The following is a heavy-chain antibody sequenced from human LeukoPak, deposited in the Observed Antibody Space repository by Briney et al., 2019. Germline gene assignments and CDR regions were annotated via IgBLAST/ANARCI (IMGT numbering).Heavy chain of an antibody. CDR2: ISSSSSYI. Sequence: GGSLRLSCAASGFTFSSYSMNWVRQAPGKGLEWVSSISSSSSYIYYAESVKGRFTISRDNAKNSLYLQMNSLRAEDTAVYYCAREFTGHDILIGYYSEAFDIWGQGTMVTVSS. D-gene: IGHD3-9*01. V-gene: IGHV3-21*01. CDR3: AREFTGHDILIGYYSEAFDI. J-gene: IGHJ3*02. CDR1: GFTFSSYS.